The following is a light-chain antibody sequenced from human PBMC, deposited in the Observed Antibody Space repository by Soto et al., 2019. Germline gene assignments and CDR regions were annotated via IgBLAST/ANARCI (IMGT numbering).Light chain of an antibody. J-gene: IGKJ4*01. CDR1: QSVGSS. CDR2: DAS. CDR3: QQRGSWPQLT. Sequence: DILLTHSPATLSLSRGERATLSCRSSQSVGSSLAWFQQKPGQPPRLLIYDASNRATGIPARFSGSGSGTDFTLTISSLEPEDFAVYYCQQRGSWPQLTFGGGTKVDIK. V-gene: IGKV3-11*01.